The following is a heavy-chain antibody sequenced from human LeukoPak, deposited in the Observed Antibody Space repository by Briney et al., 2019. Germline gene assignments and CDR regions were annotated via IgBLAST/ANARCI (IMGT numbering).Heavy chain of an antibody. CDR1: GFKFDDYG. V-gene: IGHV3-20*04. Sequence: PGGSLRLSCVASGFKFDDYGVSWVRQVPGKGLEWVSGTNRHGGSTGYAESVMGRFTISRDNAKNSLYLQMNSLRAEDTAVYYCARPGRGRRGDFDYWGQGTLVTVSS. D-gene: IGHD3-16*01. J-gene: IGHJ4*02. CDR3: ARPGRGRRGDFDY. CDR2: TNRHGGST.